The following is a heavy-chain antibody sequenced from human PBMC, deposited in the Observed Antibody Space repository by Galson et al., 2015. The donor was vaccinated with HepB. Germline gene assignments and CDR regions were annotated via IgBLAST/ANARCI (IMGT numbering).Heavy chain of an antibody. CDR1: GYTFTSYG. Sequence: SVKVSCKASGYTFTSYGISWVRQAPGQGLEWMGWISAYNSNTNYAQKLQGRVTMTTDTSTSTAYMELRSLRSDDTAVYYCARDVPYSSSWYSYYYYGMDVWGQGTTVTVSS. J-gene: IGHJ6*02. CDR3: ARDVPYSSSWYSYYYYGMDV. CDR2: ISAYNSNT. D-gene: IGHD6-13*01. V-gene: IGHV1-18*01.